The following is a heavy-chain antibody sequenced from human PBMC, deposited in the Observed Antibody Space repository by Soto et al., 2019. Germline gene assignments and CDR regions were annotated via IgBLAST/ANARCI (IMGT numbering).Heavy chain of an antibody. Sequence: GGSLRFSCAASGFTFSSYGMHWVRQAPGKGLEWVAVIWYDGSNKYYADSVKGRFTISRDNSKNTLYLQMNSLRAEDTAVYYCARDHLGYCSSTSCSSYNWFDPWGQGTLVTVSS. CDR2: IWYDGSNK. CDR1: GFTFSSYG. J-gene: IGHJ5*02. D-gene: IGHD2-2*01. CDR3: ARDHLGYCSSTSCSSYNWFDP. V-gene: IGHV3-33*01.